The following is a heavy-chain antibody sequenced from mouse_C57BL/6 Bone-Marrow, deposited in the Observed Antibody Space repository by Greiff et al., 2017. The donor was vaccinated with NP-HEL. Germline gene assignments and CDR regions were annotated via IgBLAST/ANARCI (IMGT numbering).Heavy chain of an antibody. CDR1: GFTFSDAW. CDR3: ARMGLGGYFDN. J-gene: IGHJ2*01. D-gene: IGHD4-1*01. CDR2: IRNKANNHAT. Sequence: EVMLVESGGGLVQPGGSMKLSCAASGFTFSDAWMDWVRQSPGKGLEWVAEIRNKANNHATYYAESVKGRFTISRDASQSSVYLQMNSVRAEDTGIYYCARMGLGGYFDNWGQDTTLTVSS. V-gene: IGHV6-6*01.